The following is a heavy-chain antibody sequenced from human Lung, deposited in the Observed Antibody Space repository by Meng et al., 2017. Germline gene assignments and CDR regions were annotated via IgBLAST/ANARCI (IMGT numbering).Heavy chain of an antibody. CDR1: GGSFSDYY. J-gene: IGHJ4*02. V-gene: IGHV4-34*01. Sequence: QVQLQQWGRGVLKPSEALSLTCVVSGGSFSDYYWSWIRQPPGKGLEWIGEINHSGSTNYNPSLESRATISVDTSQNNLSLKLSSVTAADSAVYYCARGPTTMAHDFDYWGQGTLVTVSS. D-gene: IGHD4-11*01. CDR3: ARGPTTMAHDFDY. CDR2: INHSGST.